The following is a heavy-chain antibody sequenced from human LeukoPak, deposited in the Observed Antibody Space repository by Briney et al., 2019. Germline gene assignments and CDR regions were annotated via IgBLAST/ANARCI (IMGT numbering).Heavy chain of an antibody. CDR1: GFTLTSYA. J-gene: IGHJ4*02. CDR2: ISGSGSST. D-gene: IGHD5-12*01. Sequence: GGCLRVSCADPGFTLTSYAMSWVHQAPGKGLEWVSAISGSGSSTYYADSVKGQFTISRDNSNNTLYLQMNSLRAEDTAVYYCAKHSGYDFFLVVFDYWGQGTLVTVSS. V-gene: IGHV3-23*01. CDR3: AKHSGYDFFLVVFDY.